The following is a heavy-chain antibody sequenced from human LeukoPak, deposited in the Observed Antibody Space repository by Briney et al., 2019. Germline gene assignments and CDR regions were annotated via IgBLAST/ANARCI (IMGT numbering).Heavy chain of an antibody. V-gene: IGHV4-34*01. CDR2: INHSGST. CDR1: GGSFSGYY. Sequence: SETLSLTCAVYGGSFSGYYWSWIRQPPGKGLEWIGEINHSGSTNYNPSLKSRVTISVDTSKNQFSLKLSSVTAADTAVYYCARGSQRGHYYGSGSYYFHWFDPWGQGTLVTVSS. CDR3: ARGSQRGHYYGSGSYYFHWFDP. J-gene: IGHJ5*02. D-gene: IGHD3-10*01.